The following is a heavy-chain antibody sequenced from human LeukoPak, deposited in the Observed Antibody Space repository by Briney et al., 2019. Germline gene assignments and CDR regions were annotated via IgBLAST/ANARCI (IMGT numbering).Heavy chain of an antibody. Sequence: GGSLRLSCAASEFTFSGSAMHWVRQASGKGLEWVGRIRSKANSYATAYAASVKGRFTISRDDSKNTAYLQMNSLKTEDTAVYYCTRRVGENYYFDYWGQGTLVTVSS. D-gene: IGHD3-10*01. J-gene: IGHJ4*02. CDR2: IRSKANSYAT. V-gene: IGHV3-73*01. CDR1: EFTFSGSA. CDR3: TRRVGENYYFDY.